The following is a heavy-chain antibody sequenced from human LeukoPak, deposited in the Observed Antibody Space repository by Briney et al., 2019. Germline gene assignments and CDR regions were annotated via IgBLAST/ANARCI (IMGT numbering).Heavy chain of an antibody. J-gene: IGHJ6*03. D-gene: IGHD6-19*01. Sequence: GASLKASCKASGYSFTGHYMHWVRQAPGQGLECLGWINPKCSGTNYAQKFQGRVTITRDTSISTAYMELSRPRSDDTAVYYCARDRAGVSSGWYSEKRYYYYMVVWGKGTTVTVSS. CDR1: GYSFTGHY. V-gene: IGHV1-2*02. CDR3: ARDRAGVSSGWYSEKRYYYYMVV. CDR2: INPKCSGT.